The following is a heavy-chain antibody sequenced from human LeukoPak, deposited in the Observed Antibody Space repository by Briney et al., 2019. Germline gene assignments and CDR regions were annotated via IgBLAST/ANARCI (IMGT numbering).Heavy chain of an antibody. D-gene: IGHD4-17*01. J-gene: IGHJ6*03. Sequence: PGGSLRLSCVASGITFSSYSMNWVRQAPGKGLEWVSYISSFSGTINYADSVKGRFTISRDNAKNSLYLQMNSLRAEDTAVYYCAKDGPFYGDRHYYYYYYYYMDVWGKGTTVTISS. CDR1: GITFSSYS. CDR2: ISSFSGTI. CDR3: AKDGPFYGDRHYYYYYYYYMDV. V-gene: IGHV3-48*01.